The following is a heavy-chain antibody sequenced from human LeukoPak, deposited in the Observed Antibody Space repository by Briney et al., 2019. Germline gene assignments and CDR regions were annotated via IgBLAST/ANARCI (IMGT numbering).Heavy chain of an antibody. CDR1: GYKFTTHW. V-gene: IGHV5-51*01. J-gene: IGHJ4*02. Sequence: KRGESLKISCKTSGYKFTTHWIGWVRQMPGKGLEWMGIIYPGDSDTRYSPSFQGQVTISADKSISTAYLQWSSLKASDTAMYYCARHSFAGVEGQWLVGYWGQGTLVTVSS. CDR3: ARHSFAGVEGQWLVGY. CDR2: IYPGDSDT. D-gene: IGHD6-19*01.